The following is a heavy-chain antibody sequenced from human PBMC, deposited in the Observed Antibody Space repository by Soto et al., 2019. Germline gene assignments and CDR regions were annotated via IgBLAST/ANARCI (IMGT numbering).Heavy chain of an antibody. Sequence: QITLKESGPTLVKPTQTLTLTCSFSGFSLSTTGVGVGWIRQSPGKALEWLAIIYWDNDKRYSPSLKSRVTITKDTSKNPVDITVTNMDPVDTGTYYCARSLWFGELHWGQGALVTVSS. D-gene: IGHD3-10*01. V-gene: IGHV2-5*02. CDR3: ARSLWFGELH. J-gene: IGHJ4*02. CDR2: IYWDNDK. CDR1: GFSLSTTGVG.